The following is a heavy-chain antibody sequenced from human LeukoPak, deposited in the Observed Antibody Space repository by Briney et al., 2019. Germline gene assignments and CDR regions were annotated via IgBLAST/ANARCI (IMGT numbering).Heavy chain of an antibody. CDR3: ARDGYSSSWYGDAFDI. V-gene: IGHV3-23*01. J-gene: IGHJ3*02. Sequence: GGSLRLSCAASGFTFSSYAMSWVRQAPGKALEWVSAISGSGGSTYYADSVKGRFTISRDNAKNSLYLQMNSLRAEDTAVYYCARDGYSSSWYGDAFDIWGQGTMVTVSS. D-gene: IGHD6-13*01. CDR2: ISGSGGST. CDR1: GFTFSSYA.